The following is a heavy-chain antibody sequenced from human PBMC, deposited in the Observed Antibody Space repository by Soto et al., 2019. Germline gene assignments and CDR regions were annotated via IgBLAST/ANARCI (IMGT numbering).Heavy chain of an antibody. CDR3: ARDRSEILVVPPAASPSEGRDASDN. D-gene: IGHD2-2*01. J-gene: IGHJ3*02. CDR1: GGSISSYY. CDR2: IYYSGST. V-gene: IGHV4-59*01. Sequence: SETLSLTCTVCGGSISSYYWSWIRQPPGKGLEWIGYIYYSGSTNYNPSLKSRVTISVDTSKNKFCLQLSSVTAADTALYYCARDRSEILVVPPAASPSEGRDASDNWDQGTMLTVS.